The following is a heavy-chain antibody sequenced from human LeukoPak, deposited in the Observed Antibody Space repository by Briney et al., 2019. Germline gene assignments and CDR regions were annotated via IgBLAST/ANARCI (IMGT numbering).Heavy chain of an antibody. CDR1: GYTFGSYG. J-gene: IGHJ3*02. D-gene: IGHD3-22*01. CDR3: ARVTYYYDSSGYYYGAFDI. Sequence: ASVNVSCKASGYTFGSYGLSWVRQAPGQGLEWMGWIVAYNGSTNYAQKLQGRVTMTTDTSTSTAYMERRSLRSDDTAVYYCARVTYYYDSSGYYYGAFDIWGQGTMVTVSS. V-gene: IGHV1-18*01. CDR2: IVAYNGST.